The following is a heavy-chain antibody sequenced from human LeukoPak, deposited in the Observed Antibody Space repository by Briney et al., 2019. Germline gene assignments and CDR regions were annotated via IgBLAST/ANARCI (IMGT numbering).Heavy chain of an antibody. CDR2: IRYDGSNK. CDR3: AKGGEQVTWNFQN. D-gene: IGHD1/OR15-1a*01. V-gene: IGHV3-30*02. Sequence: GGTLRLSCAASGFTFSNHGMNWVRQAPGKGLEWVAFIRYDGSNKYYADSVRGRFTISRDNSKNTLYLQMNSLRAEDTAVYYCAKGGEQVTWNFQNWGQGTLVTVSS. J-gene: IGHJ1*01. CDR1: GFTFSNHG.